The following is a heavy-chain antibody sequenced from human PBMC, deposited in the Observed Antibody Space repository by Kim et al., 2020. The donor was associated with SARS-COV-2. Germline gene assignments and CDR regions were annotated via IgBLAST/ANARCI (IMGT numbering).Heavy chain of an antibody. J-gene: IGHJ5*02. Sequence: GGSLRLSCAASGFTFSSYGMHWVRQAPGKGLEWVAVISYDGSNKYYADSVKGRFTISRDNSKNTLYLQMNSLRAEDTAVYYCATVDIYNWFDLWGRGTLVTVSS. D-gene: IGHD2-2*03. CDR1: GFTFSSYG. V-gene: IGHV3-33*05. CDR3: ATVDIYNWFDL. CDR2: ISYDGSNK.